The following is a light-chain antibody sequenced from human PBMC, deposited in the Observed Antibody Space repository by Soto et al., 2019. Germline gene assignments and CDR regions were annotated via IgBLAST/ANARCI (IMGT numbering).Light chain of an antibody. CDR3: QQYNKSPRP. V-gene: IGKV3-15*01. J-gene: IGKJ2*01. CDR1: QTVGSN. CDR2: AES. Sequence: EILMAQSPATLSVSPGERATLSCRASQTVGSNLAWYQQKPGQTPRLVIYAESTRATGIPSRFSGSGSGTDFTLTISSLQSEDFAVYYCQQYNKSPRPFGQGIKVDI.